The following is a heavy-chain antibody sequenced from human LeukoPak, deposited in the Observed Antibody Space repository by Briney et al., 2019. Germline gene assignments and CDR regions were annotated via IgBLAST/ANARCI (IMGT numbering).Heavy chain of an antibody. D-gene: IGHD4-17*01. Sequence: GRCLRLSCAAAGFTVSSYAMHWVRQAPGKGLELVAVISYDGSNKYYADSVKGRFTISRDNSKNTLCLQMNSLRAGDTAVYYCARDRGYGDYGGGYFDYWGQGTLVTVSS. CDR3: ARDRGYGDYGGGYFDY. V-gene: IGHV3-30-3*01. CDR2: ISYDGSNK. J-gene: IGHJ4*02. CDR1: GFTVSSYA.